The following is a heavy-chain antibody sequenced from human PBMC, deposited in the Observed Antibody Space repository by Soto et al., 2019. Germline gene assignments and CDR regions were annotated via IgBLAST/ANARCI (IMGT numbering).Heavy chain of an antibody. CDR3: AKDTASIIAVAGIDDY. V-gene: IGHV3-23*01. CDR1: GCTFSSYA. D-gene: IGHD6-19*01. Sequence: PVGSLRLSCAASGCTFSSYAVSWVRQAPGKGLEWVSAISGSGGSTHYADSVKGRFTISRDNSKNTLYLQMNSLRAEDTAVYYCAKDTASIIAVAGIDDYWGQGTLVTVPS. CDR2: ISGSGGST. J-gene: IGHJ4*02.